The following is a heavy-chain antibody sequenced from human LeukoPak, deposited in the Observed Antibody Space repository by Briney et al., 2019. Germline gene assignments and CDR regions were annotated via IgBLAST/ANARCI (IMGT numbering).Heavy chain of an antibody. CDR3: ARDREAVDFDY. CDR2: IYHSGST. Sequence: SETLSLTCTVSGYSISSGYYWGWIRQPPGKGLEWIGSIYHSGSTYYNPSLKSRVTISVGTSKNQFSLKLSSVTAADTAVYYCARDREAVDFDYWGQGTLVTVSS. V-gene: IGHV4-38-2*02. CDR1: GYSISSGYY. J-gene: IGHJ4*02.